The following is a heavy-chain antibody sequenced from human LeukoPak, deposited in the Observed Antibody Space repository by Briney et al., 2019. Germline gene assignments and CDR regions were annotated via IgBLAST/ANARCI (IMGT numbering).Heavy chain of an antibody. V-gene: IGHV1-8*02. CDR3: ARGLGHNPN. J-gene: IGHJ4*02. CDR1: GYTFTNYG. Sequence: GASVKVSCKASGYTFTNYGVSWVRQAPGQGLEWMGWMNPNSGNTGYAQKFQGRVTMTRNTSISTAYMELSSLRSEDTAVYYCARGLGHNPNWGQGTLVTVSS. D-gene: IGHD5-24*01. CDR2: MNPNSGNT.